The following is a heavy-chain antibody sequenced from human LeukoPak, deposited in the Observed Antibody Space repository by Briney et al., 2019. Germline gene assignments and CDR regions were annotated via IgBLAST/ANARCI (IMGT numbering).Heavy chain of an antibody. CDR3: ARINSGHYSLDG. V-gene: IGHV4-61*01. CDR2: IYYSGTT. J-gene: IGHJ4*02. D-gene: IGHD3-22*01. CDR1: RGYVSSSRFY. Sequence: SETLSLTCTVSRGYVSSSRFYWNWIRQPPGKGLEWIGNIYYSGTTNYNPSLKSRVTMSVDTSKNQFSLKLTSVTAADTAVYYCARINSGHYSLDGWGLGTLVTVSS.